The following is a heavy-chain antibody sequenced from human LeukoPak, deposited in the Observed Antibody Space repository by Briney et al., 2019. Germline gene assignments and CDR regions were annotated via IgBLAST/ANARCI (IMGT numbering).Heavy chain of an antibody. CDR2: ISYDGSNK. D-gene: IGHD3-22*01. CDR3: ARGGFGITMIVVVSPGYH. V-gene: IGHV3-30-3*01. J-gene: IGHJ5*02. Sequence: GGSLRLSCAASGFTFSSYAMHWVRQAPGKGLEWVAVISYDGSNKYYADSVKGRFTISRDNSKNTLYLQMNSLRAEDTAVYYCARGGFGITMIVVVSPGYHWGQGTLVTVSS. CDR1: GFTFSSYA.